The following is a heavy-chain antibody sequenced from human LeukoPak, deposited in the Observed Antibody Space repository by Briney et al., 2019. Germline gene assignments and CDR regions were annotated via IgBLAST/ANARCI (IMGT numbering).Heavy chain of an antibody. CDR1: GGTFSSYA. CDR3: ARDLVMDAMVRGVIYWFDP. D-gene: IGHD3-10*01. J-gene: IGHJ5*02. V-gene: IGHV1-69*04. Sequence: ASVKVSCKASGGTFSSYAISWVRQAPGQGLEWMGRIIPILGIANYAQKFQGRVTITADKSTSTAYMELSSLRSEDTAVYYCARDLVMDAMVRGVIYWFDPWGQGTLVTVSS. CDR2: IIPILGIA.